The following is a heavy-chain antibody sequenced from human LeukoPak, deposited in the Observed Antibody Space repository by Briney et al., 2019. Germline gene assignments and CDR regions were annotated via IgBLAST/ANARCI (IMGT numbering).Heavy chain of an antibody. D-gene: IGHD3-10*01. J-gene: IGHJ6*03. V-gene: IGHV3-30*02. CDR2: IRYDGSNK. CDR3: ARPYGYYYYYMDV. Sequence: GGSLRLSCAASGFTFSSYGMHWVRQAPGKGLEWVAFIRYDGSNKYYADSVKGRFTISRDNAENSLYLQMNSLRVEDTAVYYCARPYGYYYYYMDVWGKGTTVTVSS. CDR1: GFTFSSYG.